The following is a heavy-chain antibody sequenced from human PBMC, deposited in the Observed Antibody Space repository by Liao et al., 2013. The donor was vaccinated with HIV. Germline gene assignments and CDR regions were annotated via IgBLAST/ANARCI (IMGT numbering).Heavy chain of an antibody. V-gene: IGHV4-4*07. J-gene: IGHJ5*02. Sequence: QVQLQESGPGLVKPSETLSITCTVSGGSISSYYWSWIRQPAGKGLEWIGRIYSSGSANYNPSLKSRVTMSVDTSKNQFSLKLSSVTAADTAVYYCARTDQYYDFWNGYENWFDPWGQGTLVTVSS. CDR3: ARTDQYYDFWNGYENWFDP. CDR1: GGSISSYY. D-gene: IGHD3-3*01. CDR2: IYSSGSA.